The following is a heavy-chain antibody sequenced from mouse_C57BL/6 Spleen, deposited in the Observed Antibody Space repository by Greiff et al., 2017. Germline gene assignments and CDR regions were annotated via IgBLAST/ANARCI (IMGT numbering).Heavy chain of an antibody. CDR2: ISSGGDYI. Sequence: EVQRVESGEGLVKPGGSLKLSCAASGFTFSSYAMSWVRQTPEKRLEWVAYISSGGDYIYYADTVKGRFTISRDNARNTLYLQMSSLKSEDTAMYYCTRDRGYDPFDYWGQGTTLTVSS. CDR1: GFTFSSYA. D-gene: IGHD2-2*01. J-gene: IGHJ2*01. V-gene: IGHV5-9-1*02. CDR3: TRDRGYDPFDY.